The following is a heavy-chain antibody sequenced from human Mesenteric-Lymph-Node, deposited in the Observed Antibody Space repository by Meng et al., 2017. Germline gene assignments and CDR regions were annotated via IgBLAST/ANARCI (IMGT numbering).Heavy chain of an antibody. D-gene: IGHD3-10*01. Sequence: SETLSLTCTVSGYSISSGYYWGWIRQPPGKGLEWIGYIYYSGSTNYNPSLKSRVTISVDTSKNQFSLKLSSVTAADTAVYYCARDGGWFGESYYYGMDVWGQGTTVTVSS. V-gene: IGHV4-61*01. CDR3: ARDGGWFGESYYYGMDV. J-gene: IGHJ6*02. CDR1: GYSISSGYY. CDR2: IYYSGST.